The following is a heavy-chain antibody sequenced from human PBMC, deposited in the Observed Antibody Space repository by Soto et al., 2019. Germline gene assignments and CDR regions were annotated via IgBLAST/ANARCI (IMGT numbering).Heavy chain of an antibody. CDR1: GFTFSSYG. V-gene: IGHV3-30*18. CDR2: ISYDGSNK. CDR3: AKFYSSGWNYYYGMDV. D-gene: IGHD6-19*01. Sequence: QVQLVESGGGVVQPGRSLRLSCAASGFTFSSYGMHWVRQAPGKGLEWVAVISYDGSNKYYADSVKGRFTIYRDNSKNTLYLQMNSLRAEDTAVYYCAKFYSSGWNYYYGMDVWGQGTTVTVSS. J-gene: IGHJ6*02.